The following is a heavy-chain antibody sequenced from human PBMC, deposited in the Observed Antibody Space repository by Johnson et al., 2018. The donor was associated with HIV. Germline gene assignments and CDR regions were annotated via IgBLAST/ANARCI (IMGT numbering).Heavy chain of an antibody. CDR2: ISTAGDT. CDR1: GFTFSSYD. Sequence: VQLVESGGGVVQPGRSLRLSCAASGFTFSSYDMHWVRQATGKGLEWVSTISTAGDTYYPGSVKGRFTISRENAKNSLYLQMNILRAGDTAVYYCARTLGFGTEDDAFDIWGQGTRVTVSS. D-gene: IGHD3-10*01. CDR3: ARTLGFGTEDDAFDI. J-gene: IGHJ3*02. V-gene: IGHV3-13*01.